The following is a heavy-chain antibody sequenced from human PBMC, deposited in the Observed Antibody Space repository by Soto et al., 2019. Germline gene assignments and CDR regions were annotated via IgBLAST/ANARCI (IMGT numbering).Heavy chain of an antibody. J-gene: IGHJ5*01. Sequence: GGSLRLSCAASGFTFSSYGMHWVRQAPGKGLEWVAVISYDGSNKYYADSVKGRLTISRDNSKNTLYLQMNSLRTEDTAVYYCAKDRGRYWIDSWGQGTLVTVSS. D-gene: IGHD1-26*01. V-gene: IGHV3-30*18. CDR3: AKDRGRYWIDS. CDR2: ISYDGSNK. CDR1: GFTFSSYG.